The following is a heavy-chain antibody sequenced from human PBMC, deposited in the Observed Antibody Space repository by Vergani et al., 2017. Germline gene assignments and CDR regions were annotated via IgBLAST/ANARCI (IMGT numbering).Heavy chain of an antibody. CDR2: IYYSGST. J-gene: IGHJ4*02. D-gene: IGHD3-10*01. V-gene: IGHV4-59*01. CDR3: ARDRPMVRGASDPYYFDY. CDR1: GGSISSYY. Sequence: QVQLQESGPGLVKPSETLSLTCTVSGGSISSYYLSWIRQPPGKGLEWIGYIYYSGSTNYNPSLKSRVTISVDTSKNQFSLKLSSVTAADTAVYYCARDRPMVRGASDPYYFDYWGQGTLVTVSS.